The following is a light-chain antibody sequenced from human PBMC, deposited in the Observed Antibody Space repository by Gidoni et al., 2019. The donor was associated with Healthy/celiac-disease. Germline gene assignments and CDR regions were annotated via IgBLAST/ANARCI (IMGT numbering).Light chain of an antibody. CDR3: QQSYSTPPYP. J-gene: IGKJ2*01. CDR2: AAS. Sequence: DSQMTKSPSSLSASVGDRVTITGRASQSISSYVNLYQQKPGKAPKLLIYAASSLQSGVPSRFSGSGSGPDFTLTISSLQPEDFATYYFQQSYSTPPYPFGQGTKLEIK. V-gene: IGKV1-39*01. CDR1: QSISSY.